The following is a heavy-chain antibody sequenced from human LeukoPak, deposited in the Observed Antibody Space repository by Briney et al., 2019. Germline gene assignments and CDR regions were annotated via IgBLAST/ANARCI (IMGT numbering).Heavy chain of an antibody. D-gene: IGHD6-19*01. CDR2: ISYDGSNK. CDR3: ARDGSDSSGWNFDY. Sequence: GGSLRLSCAASGFTFSSYGMHWVRQAPGKGLEWVAVISYDGSNKYYADSVKGRFTISRDNSKNTLYLQMNSLRAEDTAVYYCARDGSDSSGWNFDYWGQGTLVTVSS. J-gene: IGHJ4*02. CDR1: GFTFSSYG. V-gene: IGHV3-30*03.